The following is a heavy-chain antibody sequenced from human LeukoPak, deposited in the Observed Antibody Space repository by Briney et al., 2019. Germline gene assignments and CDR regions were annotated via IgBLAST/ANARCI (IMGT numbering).Heavy chain of an antibody. V-gene: IGHV1-69*13. J-gene: IGHJ3*02. CDR2: IIPIFVTS. CDR3: AIMGGGGYYNSTPAFDI. D-gene: IGHD1-26*01. Sequence: SVKVSCKASGGTFSSYAISWVRQAPGQGLEWMGGIIPIFVTSNYPPTFPARLTIPPDESTSTAYMELSSLRSEDTAVYYCAIMGGGGYYNSTPAFDIWGQGTMVTVSS. CDR1: GGTFSSYA.